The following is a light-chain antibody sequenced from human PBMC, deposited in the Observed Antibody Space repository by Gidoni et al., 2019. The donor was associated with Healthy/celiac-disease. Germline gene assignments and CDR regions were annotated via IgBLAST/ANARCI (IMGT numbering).Light chain of an antibody. CDR1: QSLLHSNGYNY. CDR3: MQALQTPWT. J-gene: IGKJ1*01. CDR2: LGS. Sequence: DIVMTQSPLSLPVTPGEPASISCRSSQSLLHSNGYNYLDWYLQKPGQSPQLLIYLGSNRASGVPYRFSGSGSGTDFTLKISRVEAEDVGVYYCMQALQTPWTXXXGTXVEIK. V-gene: IGKV2-28*01.